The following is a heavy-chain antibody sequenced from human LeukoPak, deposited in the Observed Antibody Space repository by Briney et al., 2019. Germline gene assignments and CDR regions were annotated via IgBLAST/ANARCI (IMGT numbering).Heavy chain of an antibody. D-gene: IGHD4-23*01. CDR1: GGSISSYY. J-gene: IGHJ5*02. V-gene: IGHV4-59*01. CDR2: IYYSGST. Sequence: SQTLSLTCTVSGGSISSYYWSWIRQHPGNGLEWIGYIYYSGSTNYNPSLKSRVTISVETSKNQFSLKLTSVTAADTAVYYCARGRVVRGNWFDPWGQGTLVTVSS. CDR3: ARGRVVRGNWFDP.